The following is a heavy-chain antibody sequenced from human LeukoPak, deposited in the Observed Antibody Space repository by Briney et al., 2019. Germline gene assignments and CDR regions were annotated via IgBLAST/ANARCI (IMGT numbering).Heavy chain of an antibody. CDR2: VIPIHGIA. V-gene: IGHV1-69*04. CDR3: ARGYCSSTSCYYYYGMDV. CDR1: GGTFSSYA. Sequence: SVNVSCKASGGTFSSYAISWVRQAPGQGLEWMGRVIPIHGIANYAQKFQGRVTITADKSTSTAYMELSSLRSEDTAVYYCARGYCSSTSCYYYYGMDVWGQGTTVTVSS. D-gene: IGHD2-2*01. J-gene: IGHJ6*02.